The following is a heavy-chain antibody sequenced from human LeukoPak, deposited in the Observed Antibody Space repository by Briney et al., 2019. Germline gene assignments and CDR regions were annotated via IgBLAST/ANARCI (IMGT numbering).Heavy chain of an antibody. CDR2: INTYTGDP. Sequence: GASVKVSCKTSGYTFTDYGIHWVRRAPGQGLEWMGWINTYTGDPTYAQAFTGRFVFSLDTSVSTAYLQISSLKADDTAVFYCARDGSTNWYYYYGLDVWGQGTAVTVSS. CDR1: GYTFTDYG. CDR3: ARDGSTNWYYYYGLDV. D-gene: IGHD1-1*01. J-gene: IGHJ6*02. V-gene: IGHV7-4-1*02.